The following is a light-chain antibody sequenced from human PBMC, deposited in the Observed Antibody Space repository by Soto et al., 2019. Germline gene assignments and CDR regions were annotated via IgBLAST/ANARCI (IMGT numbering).Light chain of an antibody. J-gene: IGLJ2*01. Sequence: YELTQPPSVSVSPGQTASITCSGDKLGDKYTSWYQQKPGQSPVLVIYQDTKRPSWIPERFSGSNSGNTATMTIRGTQVMDEADYSCQEGNSSNVVFGGGTKLTVL. CDR1: KLGDKY. CDR2: QDT. CDR3: QEGNSSNVV. V-gene: IGLV3-1*01.